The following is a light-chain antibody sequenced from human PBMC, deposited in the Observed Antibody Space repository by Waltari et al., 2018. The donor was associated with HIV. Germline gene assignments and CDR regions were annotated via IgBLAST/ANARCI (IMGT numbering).Light chain of an antibody. CDR1: SGHSRFA. V-gene: IGLV4-69*01. J-gene: IGLJ3*02. CDR3: ETWGTNDWV. CDR2: VNRDGSR. Sequence: QLVLTQSPSASASLGASVKLTCTLSSGHSRFAIAWHQQQPEKGPRFLMKVNRDGSRTKGGGVPARCSAAGSGAGRHITITSLHAEDEAYCHCETWGTNDWVCGGGTKLTVL.